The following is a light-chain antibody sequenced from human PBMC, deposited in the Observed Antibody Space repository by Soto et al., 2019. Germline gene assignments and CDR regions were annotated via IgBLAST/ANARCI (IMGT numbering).Light chain of an antibody. CDR3: IKPLQAPPT. J-gene: IGKJ1*01. CDR2: LAS. CDR1: HILLHSNGYNY. Sequence: DTVLTQSPLSLPVTPGEPASISCKSSHILLHSNGYNYVDWYLQKPVQSPQLLISLASNRSSGVPERFSGSGSCTYFTMKSSRVEAEDVGVYYCIKPLQAPPTFGQGNKVEIK. V-gene: IGKV2-28*01.